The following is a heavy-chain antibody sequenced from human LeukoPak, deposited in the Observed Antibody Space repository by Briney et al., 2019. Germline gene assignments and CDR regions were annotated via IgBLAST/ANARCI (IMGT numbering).Heavy chain of an antibody. CDR2: ITHSGST. CDR1: GGSFSGYY. CDR3: ARGPAGYYYDSSGYYWDYFDY. V-gene: IGHV4-34*01. Sequence: SETLSLTCAVYGGSFSGYYWSWIRQPPGKGLEWIGEITHSGSTNYNPSLKSRVTISVDTSKNQFSLKLSSVTAADTAVYYCARGPAGYYYDSSGYYWDYFDYWGQGTLVTVSS. D-gene: IGHD3-22*01. J-gene: IGHJ4*02.